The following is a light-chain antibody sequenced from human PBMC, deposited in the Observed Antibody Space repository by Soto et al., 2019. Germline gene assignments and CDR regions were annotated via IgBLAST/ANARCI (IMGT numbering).Light chain of an antibody. CDR1: QSISSW. V-gene: IGKV1-5*03. J-gene: IGKJ1*01. CDR2: KAS. Sequence: DIQMTQSPSTLSASVGDRVTITCRASQSISSWLAWYQQKPGKAPKLLIYKASSLESGVPSRFSGSGSVTEVTLTISSLQPDDFATYYCQQYNSYRRTFGQGTKVEIK. CDR3: QQYNSYRRT.